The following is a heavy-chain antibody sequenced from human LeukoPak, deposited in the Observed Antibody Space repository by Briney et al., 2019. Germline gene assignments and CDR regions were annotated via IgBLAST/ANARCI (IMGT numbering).Heavy chain of an antibody. D-gene: IGHD4-17*01. CDR2: INPRGGST. CDR3: ASPGPEHYGDYARDYYYYMDV. J-gene: IGHJ6*03. CDR1: GYIFTTYY. Sequence: PWASVKVSCKASGYIFTTYYMHWLRQAPGQGPEWMGIINPRGGSTDYAQKFQGRVTMTRDMSTSTVYMELSSLRSEDTAVYYCASPGPEHYGDYARDYYYYMDVWGKGTTVTVSS. V-gene: IGHV1-46*01.